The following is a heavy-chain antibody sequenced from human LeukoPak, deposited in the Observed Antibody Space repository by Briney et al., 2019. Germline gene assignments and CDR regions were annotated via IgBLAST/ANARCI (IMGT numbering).Heavy chain of an antibody. Sequence: ASVKVSCKASGYTFTSYGISWVRQAPGQGLEWMGRIIPILGIANYAQKFQGRVTITADKSTSTAYMELSSLRSEDTAVYYCARQDTAMVTVDYWGQGTLVTVSS. CDR3: ARQDTAMVTVDY. J-gene: IGHJ4*02. V-gene: IGHV1-69*04. CDR1: GYTFTSYG. D-gene: IGHD5-18*01. CDR2: IIPILGIA.